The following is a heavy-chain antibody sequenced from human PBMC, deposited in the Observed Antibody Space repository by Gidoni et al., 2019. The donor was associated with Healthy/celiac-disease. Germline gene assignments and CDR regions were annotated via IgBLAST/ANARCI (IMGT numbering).Heavy chain of an antibody. Sequence: EVQLLASGGGLVQPGGSLRLSCAASGFTFSSYAMSWVRQAPGKGLEWVSAISGSGGSTYYADSVKGRFTISRDNSKNTLYLQMNSLRAEDTAVYYCAKLTPLIVVVTEDFDYWGQGTLVTVSS. CDR3: AKLTPLIVVVTEDFDY. CDR1: GFTFSSYA. D-gene: IGHD2-21*02. V-gene: IGHV3-23*01. CDR2: ISGSGGST. J-gene: IGHJ4*02.